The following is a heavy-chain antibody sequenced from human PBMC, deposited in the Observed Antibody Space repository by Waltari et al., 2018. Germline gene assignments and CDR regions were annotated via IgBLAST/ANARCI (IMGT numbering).Heavy chain of an antibody. CDR2: INHSGST. Sequence: QVQLQQWGAGLLKPSETLSLTCAVYGGSFSGYYWSWIRQPPGKGLEWIGEINHSGSTNSNPSLKSRVTISVDTSKIQFSLKLSSVTAADTAVYYCARVDWGAFDIWGQGTMVTVSS. D-gene: IGHD3-16*01. CDR3: ARVDWGAFDI. V-gene: IGHV4-34*01. CDR1: GGSFSGYY. J-gene: IGHJ3*02.